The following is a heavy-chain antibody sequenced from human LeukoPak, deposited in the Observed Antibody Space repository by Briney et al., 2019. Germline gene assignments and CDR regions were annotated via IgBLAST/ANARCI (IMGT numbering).Heavy chain of an antibody. D-gene: IGHD5-24*01. CDR1: GGSISSYY. Sequence: PSETLSLTCTVSGGSISSYYWSWIRQPPGQGLEGIGYIYYSGSTNYNPSLKSRVTISVDTSKNQFSLKLSSVTAADTAVYYCVLMATITSMDYWGQGTLVTVSS. CDR2: IYYSGST. CDR3: VLMATITSMDY. J-gene: IGHJ4*02. V-gene: IGHV4-59*01.